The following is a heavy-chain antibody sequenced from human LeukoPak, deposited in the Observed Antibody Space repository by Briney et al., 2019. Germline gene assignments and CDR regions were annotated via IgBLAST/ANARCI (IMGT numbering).Heavy chain of an antibody. CDR3: ARAHQLGKEGFDY. D-gene: IGHD7-27*01. V-gene: IGHV4-39*07. CDR2: IYYSGST. J-gene: IGHJ4*02. Sequence: PSETLSLTCTVSGGSISSSSYYWGWIRQPPGKGLEWIGSIYYSGSTYYNPSLKSRVTISVDTSKNQFSLKLSSVTAADTAVYYCARAHQLGKEGFDYWGQGTLVTVSS. CDR1: GGSISSSSYY.